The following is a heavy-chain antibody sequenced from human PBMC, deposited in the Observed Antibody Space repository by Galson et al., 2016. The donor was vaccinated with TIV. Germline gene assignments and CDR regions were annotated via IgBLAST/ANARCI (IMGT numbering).Heavy chain of an antibody. D-gene: IGHD3-22*01. CDR1: GFKFDDYA. J-gene: IGHJ4*02. Sequence: SLRLSCAVSGFKFDDYAMQWVRQFPGKGLEWVSIISWNSGYSGYADSVKGRFTVSRDNAKNSLFLQMNNLGAEDTAFYFCVRGNHYYDNSGYAKFDYWGRGTLVTVSS. CDR2: ISWNSGYS. CDR3: VRGNHYYDNSGYAKFDY. V-gene: IGHV3-9*01.